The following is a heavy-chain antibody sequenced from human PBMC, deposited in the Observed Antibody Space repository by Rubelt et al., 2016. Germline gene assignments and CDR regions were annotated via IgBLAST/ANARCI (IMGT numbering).Heavy chain of an antibody. CDR3: ATRDSRDFDY. D-gene: IGHD4-11*01. CDR2: INHRRST. Sequence: QVQVQQWGAGLLKPSETLSLTCAVYGGSFSGYYWSWIRQPPGKGLEWIGEINHRRSTNYNPSLKSRVNIAVDTSKNQFSLNLSSVTAADTAVYYCATRDSRDFDYWGQGTLVTVSS. CDR1: GGSFSGYY. V-gene: IGHV4-34*01. J-gene: IGHJ4*02.